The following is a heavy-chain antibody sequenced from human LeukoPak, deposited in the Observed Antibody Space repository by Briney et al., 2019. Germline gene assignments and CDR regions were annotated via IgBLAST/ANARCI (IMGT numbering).Heavy chain of an antibody. CDR1: GGTFNNYA. CDR3: TRGSRGSLYNFDY. V-gene: IGHV1-18*01. D-gene: IGHD5-24*01. Sequence: ASVKVSCKTSGGTFNNYAINWVRQAPGQGLEWMGWISTFNGNTKYVQTLQGRVTMTTDTSTSTVYMELRSLSSDDTAVFYCTRGSRGSLYNFDYWGQGTLVTVSS. CDR2: ISTFNGNT. J-gene: IGHJ4*02.